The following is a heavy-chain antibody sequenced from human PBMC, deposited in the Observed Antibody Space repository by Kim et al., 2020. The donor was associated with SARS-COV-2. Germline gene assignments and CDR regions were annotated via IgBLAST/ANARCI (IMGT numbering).Heavy chain of an antibody. CDR2: IKSKTDGGTT. J-gene: IGHJ4*02. V-gene: IGHV3-15*01. Sequence: GGSLRLSCAASGFTFSNAWMSWVRQAPGKGLEWVGRIKSKTDGGTTDYAAPVKGRFTISRDDSKNTLYLQMNSLKTEDTAVYYCTTDSYYDILTGYYDGKKKTDYWGQGTLVTVSS. D-gene: IGHD3-9*01. CDR1: GFTFSNAW. CDR3: TTDSYYDILTGYYDGKKKTDY.